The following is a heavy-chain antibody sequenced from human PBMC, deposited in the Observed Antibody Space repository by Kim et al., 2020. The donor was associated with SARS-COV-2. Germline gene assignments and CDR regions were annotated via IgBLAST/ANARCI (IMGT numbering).Heavy chain of an antibody. CDR2: IKQDGNQK. D-gene: IGHD6-19*01. J-gene: IGHJ3*02. CDR1: GFTFSSYW. CDR3: ARDGDLYSSGKDASAS. Sequence: GGSLRLSCAASGFTFSSYWMTWVRQAPGKGLEWVANIKQDGNQKYYVDSVKGRFTISSDNAKNSLYLQMNSLRAEDTAVDYCARDGDLYSSGKDASASWG. V-gene: IGHV3-7*01.